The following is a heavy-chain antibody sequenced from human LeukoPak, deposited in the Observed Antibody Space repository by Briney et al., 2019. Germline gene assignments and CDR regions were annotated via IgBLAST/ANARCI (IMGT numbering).Heavy chain of an antibody. CDR1: GLTLSNAW. Sequence: GGSLRLSCAASGLTLSNAWMSWVRQAPGKGLRWVGRIGTKTDGGTTDYAAPVKGRFTVSRDDSKNTLYLQMNSLKTEDTAVYFCTTLPEDYYYGMDVWGQGTTVTVSS. J-gene: IGHJ6*02. CDR3: TTLPEDYYYGMDV. CDR2: IGTKTDGGTT. V-gene: IGHV3-15*04.